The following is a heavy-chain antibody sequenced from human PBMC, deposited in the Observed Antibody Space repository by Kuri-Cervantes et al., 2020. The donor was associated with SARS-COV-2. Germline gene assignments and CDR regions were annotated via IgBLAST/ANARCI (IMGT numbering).Heavy chain of an antibody. CDR2: MNPNSGNT. CDR1: GYTFTSYD. J-gene: IGHJ4*02. V-gene: IGHV1-8*02. Sequence: ASVKVSCKASGYTFTSYDINWVRQATGQGLEWMGWMNPNSGNTGYAQKFQGRVTMTRNTSISTAYMELSSLRSEDTAVYYCAGTDLMLTAPDYWGQGALVTVSS. CDR3: AGTDLMLTAPDY. D-gene: IGHD1-14*01.